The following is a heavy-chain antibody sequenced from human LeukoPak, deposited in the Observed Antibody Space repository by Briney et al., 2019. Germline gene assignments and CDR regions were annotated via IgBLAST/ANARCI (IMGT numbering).Heavy chain of an antibody. J-gene: IGHJ4*02. CDR3: ARSGKRWLHSH. V-gene: IGHV4-4*09. CDR1: GGSISSYY. D-gene: IGHD5-24*01. CDR2: IYTSGST. Sequence: SETLSLTCTVSGGSISSYYWSWIRQPPGKGLEWIGYIYTSGSTNYNPSLKSRVTISVDTSKNQFPLKLSSVTAADTAVYYCARSGKRWLHSHWGQGTLVTVSS.